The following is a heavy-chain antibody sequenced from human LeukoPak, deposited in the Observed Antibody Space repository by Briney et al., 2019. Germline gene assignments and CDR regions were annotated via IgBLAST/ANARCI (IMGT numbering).Heavy chain of an antibody. V-gene: IGHV1-18*01. D-gene: IGHD3-3*01. J-gene: IGHJ5*02. Sequence: ASVKVSCKASGYTFASYGISWVRQAPGQGLEWMGWISAYNGNTNYAQKLQGRVTMTTDTSTSTAYMELRSLRSDDTAVYYSAYFWSGYYPLVGWFDPWGQGTLVTVSS. CDR3: AYFWSGYYPLVGWFDP. CDR1: GYTFASYG. CDR2: ISAYNGNT.